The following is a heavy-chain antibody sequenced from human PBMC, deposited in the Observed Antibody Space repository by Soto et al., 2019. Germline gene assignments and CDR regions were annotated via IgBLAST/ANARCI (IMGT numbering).Heavy chain of an antibody. CDR1: GLTFRSYW. J-gene: IGHJ5*01. D-gene: IGHD2-21*01. CDR3: VRDMQLWRLDS. Sequence: EVQLVESGGGLVQPGESLRLSCAASGLTFRSYWMHWVRQAPGKGLVWVSRINTDGSVAMYVDSVKSRFTISRDNAKNTLYLHMNSLRAEDTAVYYCVRDMQLWRLDSWGHVTLVTVSS. V-gene: IGHV3-74*03. CDR2: INTDGSVA.